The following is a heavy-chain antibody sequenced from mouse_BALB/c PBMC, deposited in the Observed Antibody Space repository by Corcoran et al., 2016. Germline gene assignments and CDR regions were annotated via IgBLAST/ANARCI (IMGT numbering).Heavy chain of an antibody. J-gene: IGHJ2*01. V-gene: IGHV9-3-1*01. CDR2: INTYTGEP. CDR3: ASYYYGSSYYFDY. D-gene: IGHD1-1*01. CDR1: GYTFTNYG. Sequence: QIQLVQSGPELKKPGETVKISCKASGYTFTNYGMNWVKQAPGKGLKWMGWINTYTGEPTYADDFKGRFAFSLETSASTAYLQINNLKNEDTATYFWASYYYGSSYYFDYWGQGTTLTVSS.